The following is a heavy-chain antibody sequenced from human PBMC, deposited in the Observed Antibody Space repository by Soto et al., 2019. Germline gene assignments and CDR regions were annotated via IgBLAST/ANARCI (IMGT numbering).Heavy chain of an antibody. CDR2: INPSGGSA. CDR1: GYTFTNYY. D-gene: IGHD3-3*01. CDR3: ARDRGGSGFEPFDP. V-gene: IGHV1-46*01. J-gene: IGHJ5*02. Sequence: ASVKVSCKASGYTFTNYYIHWVRQALGQGLEWMGIINPSGGSATYAQKFQGRVTMTRDTSASTVYMELSSLTSEDTAVFYCARDRGGSGFEPFDPWGQGTLVTVSS.